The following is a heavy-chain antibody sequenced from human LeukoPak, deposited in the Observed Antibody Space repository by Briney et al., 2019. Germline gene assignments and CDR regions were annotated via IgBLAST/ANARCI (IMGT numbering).Heavy chain of an antibody. CDR2: INPNSGGT. J-gene: IGHJ5*02. CDR3: ARGMGDYYDSSGYPEFDP. CDR1: GYTFTGYY. V-gene: IGHV1-2*06. D-gene: IGHD3-22*01. Sequence: ASVKVSCKASGYTFTGYYMHWVRQAPGQGLEWMGRINPNSGGTSYAQKFQGRVTMTRDTSISTAYMELSRLRSDDTAVYYCARGMGDYYDSSGYPEFDPWGQGTLVTVSS.